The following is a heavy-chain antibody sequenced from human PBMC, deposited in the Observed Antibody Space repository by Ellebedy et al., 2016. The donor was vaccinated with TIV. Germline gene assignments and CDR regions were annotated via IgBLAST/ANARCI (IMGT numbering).Heavy chain of an antibody. CDR3: ARDMDGDYGMDV. J-gene: IGHJ6*02. D-gene: IGHD4-17*01. CDR2: ISGSGGST. Sequence: GGSLRLSXAASGFTFSSYAMSWVRQAPGKGLEWVSAISGSGGSTYYADSVKGRFTISRDNSKNSLYLQMNSLRAEDTAVYYCARDMDGDYGMDVWGQGTTVTVSS. CDR1: GFTFSSYA. V-gene: IGHV3-23*01.